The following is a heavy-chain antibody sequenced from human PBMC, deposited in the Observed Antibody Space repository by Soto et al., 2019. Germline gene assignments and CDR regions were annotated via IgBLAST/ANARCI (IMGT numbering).Heavy chain of an antibody. CDR3: ARDLQSYYYYGMDV. Sequence: GGSLRLSCAASGFTFSSYSMNWVRQAPGKGLEWVSYISSSSSTIYYADPVKGRFTISRDNAKNSLYLQMNSLRDEDTAVYYCARDLQSYYYYGMDVWGQGTTVTVSS. J-gene: IGHJ6*02. CDR2: ISSSSSTI. V-gene: IGHV3-48*02. D-gene: IGHD1-1*01. CDR1: GFTFSSYS.